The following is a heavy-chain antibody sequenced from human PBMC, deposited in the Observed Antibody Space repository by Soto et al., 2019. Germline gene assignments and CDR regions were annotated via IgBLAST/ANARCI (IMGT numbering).Heavy chain of an antibody. Sequence: SETLSLTCTVSGASISGFYWSRIRESAGKGLEWIGRIYATGTTDYNPSLKSRVMMSVDTSKKQSSLKLRSVTAADTAVYYCVRDGTKTLRDWFDPWGQGISVTVSS. CDR3: VRDGTKTLRDWFDP. D-gene: IGHD1-1*01. CDR2: IYATGTT. J-gene: IGHJ5*02. V-gene: IGHV4-4*07. CDR1: GASISGFY.